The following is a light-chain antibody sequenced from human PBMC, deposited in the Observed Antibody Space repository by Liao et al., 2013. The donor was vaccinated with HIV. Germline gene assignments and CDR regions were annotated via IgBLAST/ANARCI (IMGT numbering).Light chain of an antibody. Sequence: SYELTQPPSVSVSPGQTASITCSGDKLGDKYACWYQQKPGQSPVLVIYQDSKRPSGIPERFSGSNSGNTATLTISRVEAGDEADYYCQVWDSSSDRLYVFGTGTKVTVL. CDR2: QDS. J-gene: IGLJ1*01. CDR3: QVWDSSSDRLYV. CDR1: KLGDKY. V-gene: IGLV3-1*01.